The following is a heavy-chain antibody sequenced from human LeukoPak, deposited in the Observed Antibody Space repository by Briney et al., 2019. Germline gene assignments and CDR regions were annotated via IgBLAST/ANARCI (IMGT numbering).Heavy chain of an antibody. CDR1: GFTFNNFA. D-gene: IGHD3-10*01. J-gene: IGHJ6*03. CDR2: ISRSGSTT. CDR3: ARSHYGSGSYPYYYYMDV. V-gene: IGHV3-48*01. Sequence: GGSLRLSCAASGFTFNNFAMDWVRQAPGKGLQWLSYISRSGSTTYYEDSAKGRFTISRDSATQSVFSQMNSLRADDTAVYYCARSHYGSGSYPYYYYMDVWGKGTTVTISS.